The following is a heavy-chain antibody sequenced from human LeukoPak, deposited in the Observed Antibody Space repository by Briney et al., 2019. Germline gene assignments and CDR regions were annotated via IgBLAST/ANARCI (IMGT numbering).Heavy chain of an antibody. Sequence: GASVRVSCKASGYTFTGYYIHWVRQAPGQGPEWMGCIHPRDSSTTYAQKLQGGVTLTSDASINTAFLELTRLTSDDTAIYYCARDLRDWNLWAQGTLVTVSS. D-gene: IGHD1-7*01. CDR2: IHPRDSST. J-gene: IGHJ4*02. V-gene: IGHV1-2*02. CDR3: ARDLRDWNL. CDR1: GYTFTGYY.